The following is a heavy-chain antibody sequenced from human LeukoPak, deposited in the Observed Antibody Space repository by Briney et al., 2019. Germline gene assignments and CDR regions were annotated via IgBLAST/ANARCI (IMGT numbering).Heavy chain of an antibody. D-gene: IGHD5-18*01. CDR2: IYTSGST. CDR3: ASRGYSYGYGY. Sequence: SETLPLTCTVSGGSISSYYWSWIRQPAGKGLEWIGRIYTSGSTNYNPSLKSRVTMSVDTSKNQFSLKLSSVTAADTAVYYCASRGYSYGYGYWGQGTLVTVSS. V-gene: IGHV4-4*07. J-gene: IGHJ4*02. CDR1: GGSISSYY.